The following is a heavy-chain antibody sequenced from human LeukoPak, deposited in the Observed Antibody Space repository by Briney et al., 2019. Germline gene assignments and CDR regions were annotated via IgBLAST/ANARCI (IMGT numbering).Heavy chain of an antibody. J-gene: IGHJ4*02. CDR1: GFTLTNYA. Sequence: GTSLRLSCVVSGFTLTNYALHWVRQAPGKGLEWVAVISYAGTNKYYADSVKGRFTISRDISKNTVYLHMDSLRDEDTAVYFCARGGYYYDTTGSPGDYWSQGTLVTVSS. CDR2: ISYAGTNK. V-gene: IGHV3-30-3*01. CDR3: ARGGYYYDTTGSPGDY. D-gene: IGHD3-22*01.